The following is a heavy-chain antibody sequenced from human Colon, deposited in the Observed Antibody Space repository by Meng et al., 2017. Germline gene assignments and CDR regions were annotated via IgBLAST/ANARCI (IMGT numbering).Heavy chain of an antibody. Sequence: QLHLQESGPGLVQPSGPLSLACAVSGDSIGNSKWWSWLRQSPGKGLEWIGEISNSGKTVYSPSLKSRVTISLDKSSNHFSLTLSPVTAADTAIYFCARERMRELGLFDYWGQGALVTVFS. V-gene: IGHV4-4*02. CDR2: ISNSGKT. D-gene: IGHD7-27*01. CDR3: ARERMRELGLFDY. CDR1: GDSIGNSKW. J-gene: IGHJ4*02.